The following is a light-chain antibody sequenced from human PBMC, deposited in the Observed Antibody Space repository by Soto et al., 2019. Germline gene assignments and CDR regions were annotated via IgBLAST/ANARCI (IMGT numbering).Light chain of an antibody. J-gene: IGKJ3*01. CDR3: LQHNSYPFT. V-gene: IGKV1-17*01. CDR2: EIS. Sequence: DIQMTQSPSSLSASAGDRVTITCRASQGVRSSLDWYQQKPGKAPKRLIYEISSLQSGVPSRVSGSGSGTEFTLTISSLQPEDFATYYCLQHNSYPFTFGPGTKVDIK. CDR1: QGVRSS.